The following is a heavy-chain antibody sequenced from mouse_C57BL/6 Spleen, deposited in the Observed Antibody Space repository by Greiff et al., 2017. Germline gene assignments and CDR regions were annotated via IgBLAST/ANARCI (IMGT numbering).Heavy chain of an antibody. V-gene: IGHV1-15*01. Sequence: QVQLQQSGAELVRPGASVTLSCKASGYTFTDYEMHWVKQTPVHGLEWIGAIDPETGGTAYNQKFKGKAILTADKSSSTAYMELRSLTSEDSAVYYCTRSGGSSYDWFADWGQGTLVTVSA. CDR2: IDPETGGT. J-gene: IGHJ3*01. D-gene: IGHD1-1*01. CDR3: TRSGGSSYDWFAD. CDR1: GYTFTDYE.